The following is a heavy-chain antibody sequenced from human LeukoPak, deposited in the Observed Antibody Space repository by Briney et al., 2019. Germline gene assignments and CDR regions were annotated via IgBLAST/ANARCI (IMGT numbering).Heavy chain of an antibody. V-gene: IGHV3-23*01. CDR2: ISDSGGST. CDR3: ERNFYYDTPRGAFDI. J-gene: IGHJ3*02. Sequence: GGSLRLSCAASGYTFSSYAMSWVRQAPGKGLEWVSRISDSGGSTNYADSVKGRFTISRDNAKKFLYLQMNSLRAEDTALYYCERNFYYDTPRGAFDIWGQGTIATVSS. D-gene: IGHD3-22*01. CDR1: GYTFSSYA.